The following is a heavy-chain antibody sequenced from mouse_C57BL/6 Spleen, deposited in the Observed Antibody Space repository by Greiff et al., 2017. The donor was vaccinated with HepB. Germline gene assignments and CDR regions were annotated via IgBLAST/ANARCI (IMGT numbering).Heavy chain of an antibody. CDR1: GYAFTNYL. D-gene: IGHD1-1*01. Sequence: QVQLKESGAELVRPGTSVKVSCKASGYAFTNYLIEWVKQRPGQGLEWIGVINPGSGGTNYNEKFKGKATLTADKSSSTAYMQLSSLTSEDSAVYFCAIYYYGSSGYYFDYWGQGTTLTVSS. V-gene: IGHV1-54*01. CDR2: INPGSGGT. CDR3: AIYYYGSSGYYFDY. J-gene: IGHJ2*01.